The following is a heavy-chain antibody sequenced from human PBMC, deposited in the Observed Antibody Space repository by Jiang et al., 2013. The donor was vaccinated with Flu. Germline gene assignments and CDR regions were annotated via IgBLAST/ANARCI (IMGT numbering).Heavy chain of an antibody. Sequence: GSGLVKPSETLSLTCTVSGGSISSYYWSWIRQPPGKGLEWIGYIYYSGSTNYIPSLKSRVTISVDTSKNQFSLKLNSVTAADTARGITCARGRSGYYRDGMDVWGQGTTVTVS. D-gene: IGHD3-3*01. V-gene: IGHV4-59*01. CDR2: IYYSGST. CDR3: ARGRSGYYRDGMDV. J-gene: IGHJ6*02. CDR1: GGSISSYY.